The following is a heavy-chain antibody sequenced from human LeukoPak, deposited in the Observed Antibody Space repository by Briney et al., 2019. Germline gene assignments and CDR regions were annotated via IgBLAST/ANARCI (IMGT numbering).Heavy chain of an antibody. V-gene: IGHV4-30-4*01. D-gene: IGHD3-10*01. CDR1: GGSISSGDYY. J-gene: IGHJ4*02. Sequence: PSQTLSLTCTVSGGSISSGDYYWRWIRQPPGKGLEWIGYIYYSGSTYYNPSLKSRVTISVDTSKNQFSLKLSSVTAADTAVYYCAREVYYYGSGSYYRNPPLWGYWGQGTLVTVSS. CDR2: IYYSGST. CDR3: AREVYYYGSGSYYRNPPLWGY.